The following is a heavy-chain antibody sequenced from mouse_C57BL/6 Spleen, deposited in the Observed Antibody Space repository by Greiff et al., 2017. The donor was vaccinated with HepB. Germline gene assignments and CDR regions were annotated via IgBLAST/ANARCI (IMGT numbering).Heavy chain of an antibody. Sequence: EVKLVESGEGLVKPGGSLKLSCAASGFTFSSYAMSWVRQTPEKRLEWVAYISSGGDYIYYADTVKGRFTIARDNARNTLYLQMSSLKSEDTAMYYCTRDRALLGLRKNYYAMDYWGQGTSVTVSS. CDR1: GFTFSSYA. V-gene: IGHV5-9-1*02. J-gene: IGHJ4*01. CDR2: ISSGGDYI. D-gene: IGHD2-2*01. CDR3: TRDRALLGLRKNYYAMDY.